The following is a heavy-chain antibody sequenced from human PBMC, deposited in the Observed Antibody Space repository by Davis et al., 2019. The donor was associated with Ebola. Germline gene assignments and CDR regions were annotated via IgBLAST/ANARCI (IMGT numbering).Heavy chain of an antibody. V-gene: IGHV3-48*01. Sequence: GESLKISCAASGFTFSSYSMNWVRQAPGKGLEWLSYISSSSLTTYSADSVKGRFTVSRDNSKNTLYLQMNSLRAEDTAVYYCAKGRELPYFDYWGQGTLVTVSS. J-gene: IGHJ4*02. D-gene: IGHD1-7*01. CDR2: ISSSSLTT. CDR3: AKGRELPYFDY. CDR1: GFTFSSYS.